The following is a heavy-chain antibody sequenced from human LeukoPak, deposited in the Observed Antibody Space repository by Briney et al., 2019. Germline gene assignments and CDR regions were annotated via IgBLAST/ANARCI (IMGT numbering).Heavy chain of an antibody. CDR3: ARATRGYCSSTSCSENWFDP. J-gene: IGHJ5*02. CDR2: IYTSGST. CDR1: GGSISSYY. Sequence: ASETLSLTCTVSGGSISSYYWSWIRQPAGKGLEWIGRIYTSGSTNYNPSLKSRVTMSVDTSKNQFSLKLSSVTAADTAVYYCARATRGYCSSTSCSENWFDPRGQGTLVTVSS. V-gene: IGHV4-4*07. D-gene: IGHD2-2*01.